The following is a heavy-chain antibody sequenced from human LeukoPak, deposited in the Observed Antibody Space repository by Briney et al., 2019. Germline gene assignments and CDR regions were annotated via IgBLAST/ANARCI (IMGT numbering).Heavy chain of an antibody. CDR1: GGSISYSSYY. D-gene: IGHD2-15*01. CDR3: ARDCSGGSCFSGPFEY. CDR2: IYYTGSS. Sequence: PSETLSLSCTVSGGSISYSSYYWGRLRQPPGKGLEWIGSIYYTGSSYYNPSLKSRITISVDTSKNQFSLKLRSVTAADTAVYYCARDCSGGSCFSGPFEYWGQGTLVSVS. J-gene: IGHJ4*02. V-gene: IGHV4-39*02.